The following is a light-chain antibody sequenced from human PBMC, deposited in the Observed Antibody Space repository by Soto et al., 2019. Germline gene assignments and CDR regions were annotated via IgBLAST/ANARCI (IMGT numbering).Light chain of an antibody. CDR1: SSDVGTYNY. V-gene: IGLV2-8*01. CDR3: ISYAGSSIWV. CDR2: DVS. J-gene: IGLJ3*02. Sequence: QSVLTQPPSASGSPGQSVTISCTGTSSDVGTYNYDSWYQQHPGKAPKLMIYDVSKRPSGVPDRFSGSKSGNTASLTVSGLQAEDEADYYCISYAGSSIWVFGGGTKVTVL.